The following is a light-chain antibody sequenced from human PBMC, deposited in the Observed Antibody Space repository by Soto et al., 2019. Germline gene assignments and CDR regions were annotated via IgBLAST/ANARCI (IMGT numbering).Light chain of an antibody. CDR1: QSVSSN. Sequence: EIVMTQSPATLSVSPGERATLSCRASQSVSSNLAWYQQKPGQAPRLLIYGTSTRATGIPARFSGSGSGTEFTLTISSLQSEDFAVYYCQQYGTYLWTFGQGTRVEIK. CDR3: QQYGTYLWT. V-gene: IGKV3-15*01. CDR2: GTS. J-gene: IGKJ1*01.